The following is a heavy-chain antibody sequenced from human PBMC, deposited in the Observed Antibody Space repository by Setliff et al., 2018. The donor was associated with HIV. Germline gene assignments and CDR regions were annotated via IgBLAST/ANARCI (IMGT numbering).Heavy chain of an antibody. J-gene: IGHJ4*02. CDR1: GGSISSGNYY. Sequence: SETLSLTCTVSGGSISSGNYYWSWIRQPAGKGLEWIGNIHYSGSTNYNPSLKSRVTISVDTSRSQFSLKLSSVTAADTAVYYCARGRDKYGPIDYWGQGTLVTVSS. D-gene: IGHD3-10*01. CDR2: IHYSGST. V-gene: IGHV4-61*10. CDR3: ARGRDKYGPIDY.